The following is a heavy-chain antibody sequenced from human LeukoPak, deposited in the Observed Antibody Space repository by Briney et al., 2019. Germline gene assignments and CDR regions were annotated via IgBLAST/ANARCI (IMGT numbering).Heavy chain of an antibody. D-gene: IGHD3-22*01. CDR3: ASRYYYDSRRLPVGAFDI. Sequence: GESLKISCKGSGYSFTSYWIGWVRQMPGKGLEWMGIIYPGDSDTRYSPSFQGQVTISADKSISTAYLQWSSLKASDTAMYYCASRYYYDSRRLPVGAFDIWGQGTMVTVSS. CDR1: GYSFTSYW. CDR2: IYPGDSDT. V-gene: IGHV5-51*01. J-gene: IGHJ3*02.